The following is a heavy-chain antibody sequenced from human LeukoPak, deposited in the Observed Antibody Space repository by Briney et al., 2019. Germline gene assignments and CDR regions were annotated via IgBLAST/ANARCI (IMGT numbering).Heavy chain of an antibody. CDR2: IYTSGST. V-gene: IGHV4-61*02. D-gene: IGHD3-10*01. J-gene: IGHJ3*02. CDR1: GGSISSGSYY. CDR3: ARVRRHGGAFDI. Sequence: PSQTLSLTCTVSGGSISSGSYYWSWIRQPAGKGLEWIGRIYTSGSTNYNPSLKSRVTISVDTSKNQFSLKLSSVTAADTAVYYCARVRRHGGAFDIWGQGTMVTVSS.